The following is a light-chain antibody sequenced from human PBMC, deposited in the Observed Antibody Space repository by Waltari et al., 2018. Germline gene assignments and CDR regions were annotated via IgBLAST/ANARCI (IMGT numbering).Light chain of an antibody. J-gene: IGKJ3*01. V-gene: IGKV4-1*01. CDR1: RSLSSSSNNRVS. CDR3: QQYSSTST. CDR2: WVS. Sequence: DIVMTQSTALLTASLGVWAPSDCRSSRSLSSSSNNRVSLAWYQQKPGLPPKLLIYWVSTRESGVPDRFSGSGSGTDFTLTISSLQAEDVAVYYCQQYSSTSTFGPGTRVAI.